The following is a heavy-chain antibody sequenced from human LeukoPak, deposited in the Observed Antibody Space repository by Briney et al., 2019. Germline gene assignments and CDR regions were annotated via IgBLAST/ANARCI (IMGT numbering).Heavy chain of an antibody. J-gene: IGHJ4*02. Sequence: GGSLRLSCAASGFTFSSYSMNWVRQAPGKGLEWVSYISSSSSTIYYADSVKGRFTISRDNAKNSLYLQMNSLRAEDTAVYYCARDDGYCSSTSCYHHFDYWGQGTLVTVSS. CDR2: ISSSSSTI. D-gene: IGHD2-2*01. CDR1: GFTFSSYS. V-gene: IGHV3-48*01. CDR3: ARDDGYCSSTSCYHHFDY.